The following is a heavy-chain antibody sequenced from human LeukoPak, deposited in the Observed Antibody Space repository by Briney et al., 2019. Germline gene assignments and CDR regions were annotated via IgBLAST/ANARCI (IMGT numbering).Heavy chain of an antibody. Sequence: SETLSLTCTVSGYSISSGYYWGWIRQPPGKGLEWIGSIYHSGSSYYNPSLKSRVTISVDTSKNQFSLKLSSVTAADTAVCYCARGGYSSGWYVGFWWFDHWGQGTLVTVSS. V-gene: IGHV4-38-2*02. CDR3: ARGGYSSGWYVGFWWFDH. CDR1: GYSISSGYY. D-gene: IGHD6-19*01. J-gene: IGHJ5*02. CDR2: IYHSGSS.